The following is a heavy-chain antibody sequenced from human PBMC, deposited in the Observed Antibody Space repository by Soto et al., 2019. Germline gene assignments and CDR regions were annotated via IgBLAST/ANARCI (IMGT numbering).Heavy chain of an antibody. D-gene: IGHD3-3*01. V-gene: IGHV1-18*01. Sequence: ASVKVSCKASGDTFSTYGISWVRQAPGQGLEWMGWISAYNGNTNYAQKLQGRVTMTTDTSTSTAYMELRSLRSDDTAVYYCARVSGLFGVVTNWFDPWGQGTLVTVSS. CDR3: ARVSGLFGVVTNWFDP. J-gene: IGHJ5*02. CDR1: GDTFSTYG. CDR2: ISAYNGNT.